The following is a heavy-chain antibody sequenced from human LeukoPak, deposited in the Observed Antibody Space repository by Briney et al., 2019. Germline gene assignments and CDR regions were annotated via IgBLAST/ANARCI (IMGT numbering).Heavy chain of an antibody. CDR3: ARSRYSYEVLFDY. J-gene: IGHJ4*02. Sequence: KPGGSLRLSCAASGFIFSDYYMSWIRQAPGKGLEWLSYISSSGDTIYYADSVKGRFTISRDNAKKSLYLQMNSLRAEDTAVYYCARSRYSYEVLFDYWGQGTLVTVPS. V-gene: IGHV3-11*01. D-gene: IGHD5-18*01. CDR1: GFIFSDYY. CDR2: ISSSGDTI.